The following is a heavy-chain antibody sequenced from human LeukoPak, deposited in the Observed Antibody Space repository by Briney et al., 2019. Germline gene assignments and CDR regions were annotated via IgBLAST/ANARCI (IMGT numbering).Heavy chain of an antibody. Sequence: PGGSLRLSCAASGFTFSSYAMSWVRQAPGKGLEWVSTISGSGGSTYYADSVKGRFTISRDNSKNTLYLEMDGLRAEDTAVYYCAKDIRMDPYWGQGTLVTVSS. V-gene: IGHV3-23*01. CDR3: AKDIRMDPY. J-gene: IGHJ4*02. D-gene: IGHD1-14*01. CDR2: ISGSGGST. CDR1: GFTFSSYA.